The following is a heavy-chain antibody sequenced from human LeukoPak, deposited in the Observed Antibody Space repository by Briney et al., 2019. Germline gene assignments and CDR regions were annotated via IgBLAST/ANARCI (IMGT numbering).Heavy chain of an antibody. CDR3: ARVVGIAAAGTWFDP. J-gene: IGHJ5*02. CDR1: GFTFSSYA. CDR2: ISGSGGST. D-gene: IGHD6-13*01. Sequence: GGSLRLSCAASGFTFSSYAMSWVRQAPGKGLEWVSAISGSGGSTYYADSVKGRFTISRDNAKNSLYLQMNSLRAEDTAVYYCARVVGIAAAGTWFDPWGQGTLVTVSS. V-gene: IGHV3-23*01.